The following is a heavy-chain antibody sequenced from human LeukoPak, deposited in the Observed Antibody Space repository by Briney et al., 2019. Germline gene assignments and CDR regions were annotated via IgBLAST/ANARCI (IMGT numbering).Heavy chain of an antibody. D-gene: IGHD3-10*01. Sequence: GGSLRLSCAASGFTFSIYEMNCVRQAPGRGGECGSYIISSGSTIYYADSVKGRFTISRDNAKNSLYLQMNSLRAEDTAVYYCARGDLWFGELLGFDYWGQGTLVTVSS. J-gene: IGHJ4*02. CDR1: GFTFSIYE. CDR3: ARGDLWFGELLGFDY. V-gene: IGHV3-48*03. CDR2: IISSGSTI.